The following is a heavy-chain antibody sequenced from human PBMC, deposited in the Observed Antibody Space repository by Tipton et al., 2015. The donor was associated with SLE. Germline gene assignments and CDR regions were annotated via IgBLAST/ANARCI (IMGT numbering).Heavy chain of an antibody. CDR2: IDPSGIT. V-gene: IGHV4-61*09. CDR1: GVAISSGSYS. CDR3: ARVGLITPDAFDI. Sequence: TLSLTCSVSGVAISSGSYSWSWIRQPAGKGLEWIGHIDPSGITRSNVSLESRVTISVDTPKNQFSLTLTSVTAADTAVYYCARVGLITPDAFDIWGEGTMVTVSS. D-gene: IGHD5-24*01. J-gene: IGHJ3*02.